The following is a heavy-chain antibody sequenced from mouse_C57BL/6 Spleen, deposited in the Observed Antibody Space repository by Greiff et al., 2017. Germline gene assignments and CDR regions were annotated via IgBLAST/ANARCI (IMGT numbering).Heavy chain of an antibody. CDR1: GYTFTSYW. V-gene: IGHV1-50*01. J-gene: IGHJ2*01. CDR2: IDPSDSYT. Sequence: QVQLQQPGAALVKPGASVKLSCKASGYTFTSYWMQWVKQRPGQGLEWIGEIDPSDSYTNYNQKFKGKATLTVDTSSSTAYMQLSSLTSEDSAVYYCARFGYWGQGTTLTVSS. D-gene: IGHD3-1*01. CDR3: ARFGY.